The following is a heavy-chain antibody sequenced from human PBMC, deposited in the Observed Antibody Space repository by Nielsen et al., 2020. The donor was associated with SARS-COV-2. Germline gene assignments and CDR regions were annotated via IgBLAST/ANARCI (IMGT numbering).Heavy chain of an antibody. D-gene: IGHD1-26*01. CDR3: ARDGSPWEYFYYGLDV. V-gene: IGHV3-74*01. CDR1: GFSFSSYG. CDR2: INDDGSST. Sequence: GGSLRLSCAASGFSFSSYGMHWVRQAAGQGLVWVSRINDDGSSTVYADSVKGRFTISRDNAKNSLYLQMNRLRAEDTAVFYCARDGSPWEYFYYGLDVWGPGTTVTVSS. J-gene: IGHJ6*02.